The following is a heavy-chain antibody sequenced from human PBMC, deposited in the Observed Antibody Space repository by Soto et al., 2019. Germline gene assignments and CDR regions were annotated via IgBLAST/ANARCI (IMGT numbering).Heavy chain of an antibody. CDR3: ARGHPTDIVVVVAATTNWFDP. V-gene: IGHV4-34*01. J-gene: IGHJ5*02. Sequence: SETLSLTCAVYGGSFSGYYWSWIRQPPGKGLEWIGEINHSGSTNYNPSLKSRVTISVDTSKNQFSLKLSSVTAADTAVYYCARGHPTDIVVVVAATTNWFDPWGQGTLVTVSS. CDR1: GGSFSGYY. D-gene: IGHD2-15*01. CDR2: INHSGST.